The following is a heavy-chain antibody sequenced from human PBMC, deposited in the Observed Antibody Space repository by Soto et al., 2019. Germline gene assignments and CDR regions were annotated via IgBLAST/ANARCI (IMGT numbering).Heavy chain of an antibody. CDR2: IIPIFGTA. J-gene: IGHJ4*02. D-gene: IGHD2-15*01. CDR1: GGTFSIYA. CDR3: GGGGPSGRFFDY. Sequence: ASVKVSCKASGGTFSIYAISWVRQAPGQGLEWMGGIIPIFGTANYAQKFQGRVTITADESTSTAYMELSSLRSEDTAVYYCGGGGPSGRFFDYWGQGTLVTVSS. V-gene: IGHV1-69*13.